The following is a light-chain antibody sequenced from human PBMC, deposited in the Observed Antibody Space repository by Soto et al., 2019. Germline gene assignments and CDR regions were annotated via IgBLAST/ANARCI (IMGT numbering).Light chain of an antibody. CDR3: QQYNSYPL. CDR1: QSISSW. Sequence: DIQMTQSPSTLSASVGDRVTITCRATQSISSWLAWYQQKPGKAPNLLIYKASSLESGVPSRFSGSGSGTEFTLTISSLQPDEFATYYCQQYNSYPLFGQGTKLEIK. J-gene: IGKJ2*01. CDR2: KAS. V-gene: IGKV1-5*03.